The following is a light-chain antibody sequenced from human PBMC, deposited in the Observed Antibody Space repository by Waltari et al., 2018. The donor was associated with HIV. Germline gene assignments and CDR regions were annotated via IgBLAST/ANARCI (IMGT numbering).Light chain of an antibody. CDR2: EVT. V-gene: IGLV2-23*02. CDR3: CSYAGSNTYVV. J-gene: IGLJ2*01. Sequence: QSALTQPASVSGSPGQPITIPCTGSSSDVGSCTRVSWYQQHPGKAPKLMIYEVTKRPSGVSNRFSGSKSGNTASLTISGLQAEDEADYYCCSYAGSNTYVVFGGGTKLTVL. CDR1: SSDVGSCTR.